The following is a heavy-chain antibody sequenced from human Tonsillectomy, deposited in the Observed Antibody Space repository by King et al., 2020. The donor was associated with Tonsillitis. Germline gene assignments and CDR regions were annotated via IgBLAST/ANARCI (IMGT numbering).Heavy chain of an antibody. CDR2: IFAGGST. J-gene: IGHJ4*02. CDR3: ARDVAAAGFLWD. V-gene: IGHV3-53*01. D-gene: IGHD6-13*01. Sequence: VQLVESGGGLIQPGGSLRLSCAASGFTVSSNYMSWVRQAPGKGLEWVSVIFAGGSTYYADSVKGRFTISRVNSEKPRYLQMNSLRAEDTAVYYCARDVAAAGFLWDWGQGTLVTVSS. CDR1: GFTVSSNY.